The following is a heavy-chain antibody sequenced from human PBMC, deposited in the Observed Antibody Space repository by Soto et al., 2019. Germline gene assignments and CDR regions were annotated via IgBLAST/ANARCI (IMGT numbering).Heavy chain of an antibody. D-gene: IGHD2-2*01. CDR1: GYTFTGYY. V-gene: IGHV1-2*02. J-gene: IGHJ5*02. CDR2: INPNSGGT. Sequence: ASVKVSCKASGYTFTGYYMHWVRQAPGQGLEWMGWINPNSGGTNYAQKFQGRVTMTRDTSISTAYMELSRLRSDDTAVYYCARDRGRECSSTSCYNWFDPWGQGTLVTVSS. CDR3: ARDRGRECSSTSCYNWFDP.